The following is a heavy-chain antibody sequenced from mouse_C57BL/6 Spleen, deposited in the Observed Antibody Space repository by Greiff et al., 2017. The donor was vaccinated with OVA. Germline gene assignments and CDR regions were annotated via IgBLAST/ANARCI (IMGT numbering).Heavy chain of an antibody. CDR3: ARVLVEDYYFDY. J-gene: IGHJ2*01. CDR2: INPNNGGT. V-gene: IGHV1-26*01. D-gene: IGHD1-1*01. Sequence: VQLKQSGPELVKPGASVKISCKASGYTFTDYYMNWVKQSHGKSLEWIGDINPNNGGTSYNQKFKGKATLTVDKSSSTAYMELRSLTSEDSAVYYCARVLVEDYYFDYWGQGTTLTVSS. CDR1: GYTFTDYY.